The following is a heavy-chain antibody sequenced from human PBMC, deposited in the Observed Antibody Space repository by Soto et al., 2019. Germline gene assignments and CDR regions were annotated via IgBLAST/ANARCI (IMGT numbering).Heavy chain of an antibody. CDR3: ARTTNYDFWSGYYL. CDR2: IYSSGNT. D-gene: IGHD3-3*01. J-gene: IGHJ4*02. Sequence: QVQLQESGPGLVKPSETLSLTCTVSGGSISSYYWSWIRQPAGKGLEWIGRIYSSGNTNYNPSLKGRVTMSVDTSKNQFSLKLYSVPAADTAVYYCARTTNYDFWSGYYLWGQGTLVTVSS. V-gene: IGHV4-4*07. CDR1: GGSISSYY.